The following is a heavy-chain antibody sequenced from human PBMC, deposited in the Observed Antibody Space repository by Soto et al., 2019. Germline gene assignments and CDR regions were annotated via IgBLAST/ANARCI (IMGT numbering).Heavy chain of an antibody. J-gene: IGHJ4*02. CDR3: ARELATGYYFCDY. D-gene: IGHD3-9*01. CDR2: IWYDGSNK. Sequence: QVQLVASGGGVVQPGRSMSLSCAASGFTFSSYGMHWVRQAPGKGMELVAVIWYDGSNKYYADSVKGRFTISSDNSKNTLYLQMNSLRAEYTAVYYCARELATGYYFCDYWGKGTLVTVSS. V-gene: IGHV3-33*01. CDR1: GFTFSSYG.